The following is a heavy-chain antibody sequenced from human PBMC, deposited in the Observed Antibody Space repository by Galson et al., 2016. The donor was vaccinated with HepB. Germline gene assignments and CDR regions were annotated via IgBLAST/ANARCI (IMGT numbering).Heavy chain of an antibody. Sequence: SLRPSCAASGFTFSSYAMSWVRQAPGKGLEWVSTISGSGYNTYYADSVKGRFTISRDNSKNTLYLQMNSLRAEDTAVYYCAKSQPGYSSGWYTLPIDAFDIWGQGTMVTVSS. CDR2: ISGSGYNT. J-gene: IGHJ3*02. V-gene: IGHV3-23*01. D-gene: IGHD6-19*01. CDR1: GFTFSSYA. CDR3: AKSQPGYSSGWYTLPIDAFDI.